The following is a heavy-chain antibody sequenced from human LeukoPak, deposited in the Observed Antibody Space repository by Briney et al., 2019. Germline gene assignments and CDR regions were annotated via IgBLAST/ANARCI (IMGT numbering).Heavy chain of an antibody. CDR2: IYYSGST. V-gene: IGHV4-39*01. J-gene: IGHJ6*03. Sequence: PSETLSLTCTVSGGSISSSSYYWGWIRQPPGKGLEWIGSIYYSGSTYYNPSLKSRVTISVDTSNNQFSLKLSSVTAADTAVYYCARPSEQLARAPGYYYYYMDVWGKGTTVTVSS. CDR1: GGSISSSSYY. CDR3: ARPSEQLARAPGYYYYYMDV. D-gene: IGHD6-6*01.